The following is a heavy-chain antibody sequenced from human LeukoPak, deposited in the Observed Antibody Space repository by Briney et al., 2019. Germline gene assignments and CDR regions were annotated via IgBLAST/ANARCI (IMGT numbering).Heavy chain of an antibody. J-gene: IGHJ4*02. CDR3: ARGANRLDS. CDR2: IYYTGST. D-gene: IGHD1-14*01. V-gene: IGHV4-59*12. CDR1: GGSINTYY. Sequence: PSETLPLTCSVSGGSINTYYWSWIRQTPGKGLEWIGFIYYTGSTNYNPSLKSRVTMSVDTSKSQFSLKLTSVTAAGTALYYCARGANRLDSWGRGTLVTVSS.